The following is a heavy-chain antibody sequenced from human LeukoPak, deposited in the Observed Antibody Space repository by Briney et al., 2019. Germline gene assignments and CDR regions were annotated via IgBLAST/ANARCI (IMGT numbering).Heavy chain of an antibody. CDR2: ISAYNGNT. Sequence: ASVKVSCKTSGYSFILYGISWVRQAPGQGLEWMGWISAYNGNTNYAQKLQGGVTMTTDTSTSTAYMELRSLRSDDTAVYYCAREYGSGSLGDYWGQGTLVTVSS. V-gene: IGHV1-18*01. CDR3: AREYGSGSLGDY. CDR1: GYSFILYG. D-gene: IGHD3-10*01. J-gene: IGHJ4*02.